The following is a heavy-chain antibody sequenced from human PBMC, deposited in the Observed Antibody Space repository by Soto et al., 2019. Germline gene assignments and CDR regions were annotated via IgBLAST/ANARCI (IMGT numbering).Heavy chain of an antibody. Sequence: PGESLKISCKGSGYSFTNYWIGWVRQMPGKGLEWTGIIYPGDSDTTYSPSFQGQVTISADKSISTAYLQWSSLKASDTAMYYCARPSRGDFWSGYRRPKYYYYGMDVWGQGTTVTVSS. CDR2: IYPGDSDT. J-gene: IGHJ6*02. D-gene: IGHD3-3*01. V-gene: IGHV5-51*01. CDR3: ARPSRGDFWSGYRRPKYYYYGMDV. CDR1: GYSFTNYW.